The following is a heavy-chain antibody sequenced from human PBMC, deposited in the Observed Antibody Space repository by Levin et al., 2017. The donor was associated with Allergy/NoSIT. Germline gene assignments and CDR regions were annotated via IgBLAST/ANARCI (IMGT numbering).Heavy chain of an antibody. CDR3: ASGGEDC. CDR1: GFTFSSYD. V-gene: IGHV3-30*04. J-gene: IGHJ4*02. CDR2: ISYDGSNK. D-gene: IGHD3-16*01. Sequence: GGSLRLSCAASGFTFSSYDMHWVRQAPGKGLEWVAVISYDGSNKYYADSVKGRFTISRDNSKNTLYLQMNSLRAEDTAVYYCASGGEDCWGQGTLVTVSS.